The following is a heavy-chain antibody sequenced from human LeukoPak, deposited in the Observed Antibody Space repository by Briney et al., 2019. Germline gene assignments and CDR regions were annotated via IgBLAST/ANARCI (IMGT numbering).Heavy chain of an antibody. D-gene: IGHD3-10*01. V-gene: IGHV4-34*01. J-gene: IGHJ4*02. CDR1: GGSFSGYY. CDR2: INHSGST. Sequence: SETLSLTCAVYGGSFSGYYWSWIRQPPGKGLEWIGEINHSGSTNYNPSLKSRVTISVDTSKSQFSLKLSSVTAADTAVYYCARGYYGSGSYIDYWGQGTLVTVSS. CDR3: ARGYYGSGSYIDY.